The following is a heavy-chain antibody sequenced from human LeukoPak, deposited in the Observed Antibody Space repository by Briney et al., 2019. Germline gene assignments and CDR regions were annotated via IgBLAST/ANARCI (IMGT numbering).Heavy chain of an antibody. V-gene: IGHV1-69*04. J-gene: IGHJ6*02. D-gene: IGHD3-10*01. Sequence: ASVKVSCKASGGTFSGYAISWVRQAPGQGLEWMGRIIPILGIANYAQKFQGRVTITADKSTSTAYMELSSLRSEDTAVYYCARGLHYYGSGSYYKAGYYGVDVWGQGTTVTVSS. CDR2: IIPILGIA. CDR3: ARGLHYYGSGSYYKAGYYGVDV. CDR1: GGTFSGYA.